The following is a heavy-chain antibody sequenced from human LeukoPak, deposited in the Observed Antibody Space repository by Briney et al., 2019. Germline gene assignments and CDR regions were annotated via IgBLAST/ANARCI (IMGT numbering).Heavy chain of an antibody. CDR2: ISGSGGST. J-gene: IGHJ6*02. Sequence: GGSLRLSCAASGFTFSSYAMSWVRQAPGKGLEWVSAISGSGGSTYYADSVKGRFTISRDNSKNTLYLQMNSLRAEDTAVCYCAKGIWDYYYGMDVWGQGTTVTVSS. CDR1: GFTFSSYA. CDR3: AKGIWDYYYGMDV. V-gene: IGHV3-23*01. D-gene: IGHD3-16*01.